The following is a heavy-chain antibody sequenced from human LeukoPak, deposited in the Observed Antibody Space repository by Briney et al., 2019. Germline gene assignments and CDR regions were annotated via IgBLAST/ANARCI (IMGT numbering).Heavy chain of an antibody. D-gene: IGHD1-26*01. CDR1: GYAFAGYY. CDR2: INPYSGGT. V-gene: IGHV1-2*06. Sequence: ASVKVSCKASGYAFAGYYMHWVRQAPGQGLEWMGRINPYSGGTNYAQKFQGRVTMTRDTSISTAYMELSRLRSDDTTVYYCARGELVGLGAISAGWFDPWGQGTLVTVSS. J-gene: IGHJ5*02. CDR3: ARGELVGLGAISAGWFDP.